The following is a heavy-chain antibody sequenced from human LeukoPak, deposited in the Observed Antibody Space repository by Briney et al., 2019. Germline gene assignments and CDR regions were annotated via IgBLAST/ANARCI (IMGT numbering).Heavy chain of an antibody. CDR2: IYHTGST. CDR1: GGFISTNNW. V-gene: IGHV4-4*02. D-gene: IGHD3-16*01. Sequence: PSETLSLTCAVSGGFISTNNWWSWVRQPPGKGLEWIGEIYHTGSTNYSPSLRSRVTMSIDKSNNQFSLNLNSVTAADTAVYYCAKSGDYLWDYWGQGTLVTVSS. CDR3: AKSGDYLWDY. J-gene: IGHJ4*02.